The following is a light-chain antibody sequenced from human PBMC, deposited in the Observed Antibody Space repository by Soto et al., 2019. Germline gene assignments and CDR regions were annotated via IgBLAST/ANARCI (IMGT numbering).Light chain of an antibody. CDR3: QQYGSSPPTWT. CDR1: QSVSSSY. V-gene: IGKV3-20*01. CDR2: GAS. Sequence: EIVLTQSPGTLSLSPGERATLSCRASQSVSSSYLAWYQQKPGQAPRLLMYGASSRATGIPDRFSGGGSATDFTLTISRLEPEDFAVYYCQQYGSSPPTWTFGQGTKVEIK. J-gene: IGKJ1*01.